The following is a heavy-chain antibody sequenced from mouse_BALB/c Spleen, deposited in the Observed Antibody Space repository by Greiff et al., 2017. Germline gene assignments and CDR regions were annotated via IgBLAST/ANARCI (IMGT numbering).Heavy chain of an antibody. V-gene: IGHV1-5*01. CDR2: IYPGNSDT. Sequence: VQLQQSGTVLARPGASVKMSCKASGYTFTSYWMHWVKQRPGQGLEWIGAIYPGNSDTSYNQKFKGKAKLTAVTSTSTAYMELSSLTNEDSAVYYCTRDGDYGNYVGFAYWGQGTLVTVSA. CDR3: TRDGDYGNYVGFAY. CDR1: GYTFTSYW. D-gene: IGHD2-1*01. J-gene: IGHJ3*01.